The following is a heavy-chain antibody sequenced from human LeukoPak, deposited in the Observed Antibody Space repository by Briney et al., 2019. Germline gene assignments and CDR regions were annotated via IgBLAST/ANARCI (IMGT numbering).Heavy chain of an antibody. Sequence: PSETLSLTCTVSGGSINNYYWSWIRQPPGKGLEWIGCFYYSGNTNYNPSLKSRVTISVDTSKNQFSLKLSSVTAADTAVYYCARDTLDYFDYWGQGTLVTVSS. V-gene: IGHV4-59*01. J-gene: IGHJ4*02. CDR1: GGSINNYY. CDR3: ARDTLDYFDY. CDR2: FYYSGNT.